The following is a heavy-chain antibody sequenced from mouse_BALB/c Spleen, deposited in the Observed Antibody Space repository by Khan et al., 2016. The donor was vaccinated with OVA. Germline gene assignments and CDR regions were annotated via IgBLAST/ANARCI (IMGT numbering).Heavy chain of an antibody. CDR2: IYPFYDGT. V-gene: IGHV1S136*01. J-gene: IGHJ2*01. CDR1: GYTFTSSV. D-gene: IGHD2-14*01. CDR3: ARNYRYDVYFDS. Sequence: VQLKESGPELVKPGASVKMSCTASGYTFTSSVIHWVRQKSGQGLDWIGYIYPFYDGTKYNEKFEGKATLTSDKSSSTAYMEISSLTSEDSAVYYCARNYRYDVYFDSWGQGTTLTASS.